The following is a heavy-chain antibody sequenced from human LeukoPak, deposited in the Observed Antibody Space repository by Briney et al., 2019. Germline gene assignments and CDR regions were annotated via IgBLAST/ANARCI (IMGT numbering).Heavy chain of an antibody. Sequence: GASVKVSCKASGYTFTSYGISWVRQAPGQGLEWMGWIGAYNGNTNYAQKLQGRVTMTTDTSTSTAYMELRSLRSDDTAVYYCARDNVVVPAAMPFDYWGQGTLVTVSS. D-gene: IGHD2-2*01. V-gene: IGHV1-18*01. CDR1: GYTFTSYG. CDR3: ARDNVVVPAAMPFDY. CDR2: IGAYNGNT. J-gene: IGHJ4*02.